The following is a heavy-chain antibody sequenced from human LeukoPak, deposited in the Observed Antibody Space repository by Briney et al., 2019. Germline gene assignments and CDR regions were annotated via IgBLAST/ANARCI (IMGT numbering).Heavy chain of an antibody. CDR2: IYTSGST. D-gene: IGHD3-3*01. CDR3: ARGRPYDFWRAIPSAVFDI. CDR1: GGSISSYY. V-gene: IGHV4-4*07. J-gene: IGHJ3*02. Sequence: PSETLSLTCTVSGGSISSYYWSWIRQPAGKGLEWIGRIYTSGSTNYNPSLKSRVTMSVGTSKNQFSLKLSSVTAADTAVYYCARGRPYDFWRAIPSAVFDIWGQGTMVTVSS.